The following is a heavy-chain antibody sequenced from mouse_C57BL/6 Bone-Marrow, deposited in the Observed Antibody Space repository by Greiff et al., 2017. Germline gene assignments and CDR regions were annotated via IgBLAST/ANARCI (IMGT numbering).Heavy chain of an antibody. D-gene: IGHD2-4*01. CDR3: TTWGDYGFDY. V-gene: IGHV14-4*01. CDR1: GFNIKDDY. J-gene: IGHJ2*01. Sequence: EVKLVESGAELVRPGASVKLSCTASGFNIKDDYMHWVKQRPEQGLEWIGWIDPETGATAYASKFQGKATITADTSSNTAYLQLRSLTSEDTAVDYCTTWGDYGFDYWGQGTTLTVSS. CDR2: IDPETGAT.